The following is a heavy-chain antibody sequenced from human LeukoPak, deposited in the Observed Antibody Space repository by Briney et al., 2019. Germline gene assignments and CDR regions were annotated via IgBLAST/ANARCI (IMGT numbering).Heavy chain of an antibody. CDR3: ARDLGEYDYGDYGWLDP. J-gene: IGHJ5*02. CDR2: IFFSGST. CDR1: NGSMVNYY. D-gene: IGHD4-17*01. Sequence: SETLSLTCTVSNGSMVNYYWSWIRQSPGKGLEWIGYIFFSGSTNYNPSLSSRLTISVDTSKNQFSLKLKSVTAADTAVYYCARDLGEYDYGDYGWLDPWGQGTLVTVSS. V-gene: IGHV4-59*01.